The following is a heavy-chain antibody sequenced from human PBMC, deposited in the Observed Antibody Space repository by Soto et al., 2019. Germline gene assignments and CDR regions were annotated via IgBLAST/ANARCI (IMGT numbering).Heavy chain of an antibody. J-gene: IGHJ6*02. Sequence: QVQLVESGGGVVQPGRSLRLSCAASGFTFSSYGMHWVRQAPGKGLEWVAVIWYDGSNKYYADSVKGRFTISRDKSKNTLYLQMNSLRAEETAVYYSAVSGDYYYGMDVWGQGTTVTVSS. CDR2: IWYDGSNK. CDR3: AVSGDYYYGMDV. CDR1: GFTFSSYG. D-gene: IGHD7-27*01. V-gene: IGHV3-33*01.